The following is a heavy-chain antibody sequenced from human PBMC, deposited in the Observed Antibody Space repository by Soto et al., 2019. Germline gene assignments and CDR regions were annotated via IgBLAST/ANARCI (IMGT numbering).Heavy chain of an antibody. J-gene: IGHJ6*02. CDR1: GYTFTGYY. CDR3: ARDQAESLGDYYYYYGMDV. V-gene: IGHV1-2*02. Sequence: ASVKVSCKASGYTFTGYYMHWVRQAPGQGXEWMGWINPNSGGTNYAQKFQGRVTMTRDTSISTAYMELSRLRSDDTAVYYCARDQAESLGDYYYYYGMDVWGQGTTVTVSS. CDR2: INPNSGGT. D-gene: IGHD1-26*01.